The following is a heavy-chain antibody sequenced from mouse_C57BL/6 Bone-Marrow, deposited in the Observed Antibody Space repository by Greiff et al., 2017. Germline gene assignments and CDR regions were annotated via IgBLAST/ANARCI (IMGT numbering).Heavy chain of an antibody. Sequence: VQLQQSGAELARPGASVKMSCKASGYTFTSYTMHWVKQRPGQGLEWIGYINPSSGYTKYNQKFKDKATLTADKSSSTAYMQLSSLTSEDSAVYYCECYDGYYVWYFDVWGTGTTVTVSS. J-gene: IGHJ1*03. CDR1: GYTFTSYT. CDR2: INPSSGYT. V-gene: IGHV1-4*01. CDR3: ECYDGYYVWYFDV. D-gene: IGHD2-3*01.